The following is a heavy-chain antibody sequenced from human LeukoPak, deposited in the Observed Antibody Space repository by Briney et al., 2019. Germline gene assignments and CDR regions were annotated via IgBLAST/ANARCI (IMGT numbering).Heavy chain of an antibody. CDR1: GFTFSSYG. CDR3: ARIGYSSSAFDY. V-gene: IGHV3-30*03. Sequence: SLRLSCAASGFTFSSYGMHWVRQAPGKGLEWVAVISYDGSNKYYADSVKGRFTISRDNAKNSLYLQVNSLRAEDTAVYYCARIGYSSSAFDYWGQGTLVTVSS. J-gene: IGHJ4*02. CDR2: ISYDGSNK. D-gene: IGHD6-6*01.